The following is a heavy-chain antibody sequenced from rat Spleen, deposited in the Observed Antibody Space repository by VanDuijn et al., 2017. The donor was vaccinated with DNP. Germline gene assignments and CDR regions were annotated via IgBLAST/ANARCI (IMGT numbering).Heavy chain of an antibody. D-gene: IGHD1-11*01. CDR1: GFXXXDXX. CDR3: ARGPNYGGYADYFDY. Sequence: EVKLVESGGGLXQPGXXLKLSCXXXGFXXXDXXXGWXXXAPXXGLEXXGQXXKDSSTKRYSPSWKDKLTISRDSDQNTLYLQMSKLGSEDTAIYYCARGPNYGGYADYFDYWGQGVTVTVSS. V-gene: IGHV4-2*01. CDR2: XXKDSSTK. J-gene: IGHJ2*01.